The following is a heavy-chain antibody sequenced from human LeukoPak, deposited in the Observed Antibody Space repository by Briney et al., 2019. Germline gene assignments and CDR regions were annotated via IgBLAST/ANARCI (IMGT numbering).Heavy chain of an antibody. D-gene: IGHD2-21*02. CDR3: APVPSYCGGDCYSDY. V-gene: IGHV4-34*01. CDR2: IYYSGST. Sequence: TSETLSLTCAVYGGSFSGYYWSWIRQPLGKGLEWIGSIYYSGSTYYNPSLKSRVTISVDTSKNQFSLKLSSVTAADTAVYYCAPVPSYCGGDCYSDYWGQGTLVTVSS. CDR1: GGSFSGYY. J-gene: IGHJ4*02.